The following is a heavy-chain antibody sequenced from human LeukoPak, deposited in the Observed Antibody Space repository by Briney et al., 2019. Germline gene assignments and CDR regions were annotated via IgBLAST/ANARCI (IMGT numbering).Heavy chain of an antibody. D-gene: IGHD3-3*01. CDR2: IYTSGST. Sequence: MPSETLSLTCTVSGGSISSYYWSWIRQPPGKGLEWIGYIYTSGSTNYNPSLKSRVTVSVDTSKNQFSLKLSSVTAADTAVYYCARRPYDFWGGHSGGFDIWGQGTMVTVSS. CDR3: ARRPYDFWGGHSGGFDI. V-gene: IGHV4-4*09. CDR1: GGSISSYY. J-gene: IGHJ3*02.